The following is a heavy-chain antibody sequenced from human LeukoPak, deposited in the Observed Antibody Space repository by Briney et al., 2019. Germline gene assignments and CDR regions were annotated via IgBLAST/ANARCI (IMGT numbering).Heavy chain of an antibody. CDR2: ISSSSSYI. CDR3: ARAVVVPAATTRRPNWFDP. Sequence: GGSLRLSCAASGFTFSSYSMNWVRQAPGKGLEWVSAISSSSSYIYYADSVKGRLTISRDNAKNSLYLQMNSLRAEDTAVYYCARAVVVPAATTRRPNWFDPWGQGTLVTVSS. J-gene: IGHJ5*02. D-gene: IGHD2-2*01. V-gene: IGHV3-21*01. CDR1: GFTFSSYS.